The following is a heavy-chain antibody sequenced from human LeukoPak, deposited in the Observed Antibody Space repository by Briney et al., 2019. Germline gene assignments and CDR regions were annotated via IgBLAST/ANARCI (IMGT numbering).Heavy chain of an antibody. Sequence: SGPTLVKPTQTLTLTCTFSGFSLSTSGVGVGWIRQPPGKALEWLALIYWDDDKRYSPSLKSRLTITKDSSKNQVVLTMTNMDPADTATYYCAHSHSPHDDIVTGYDMGGEYYFEYWGQGTLVTVSS. V-gene: IGHV2-5*02. CDR2: IYWDDDK. J-gene: IGHJ4*02. CDR1: GFSLSTSGVG. D-gene: IGHD3-9*01. CDR3: AHSHSPHDDIVTGYDMGGEYYFEY.